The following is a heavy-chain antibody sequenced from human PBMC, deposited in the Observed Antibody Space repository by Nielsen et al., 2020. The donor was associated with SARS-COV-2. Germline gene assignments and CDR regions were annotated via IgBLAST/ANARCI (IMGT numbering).Heavy chain of an antibody. J-gene: IGHJ4*02. CDR3: ARGKTRITMIVVVIKESPYYFDY. V-gene: IGHV4-30-4*01. CDR2: IYYSGST. Sequence: SETLSLTCTVSGGSISSGDYYWSWIRQPPGKGLEWIGYIYYSGSTYYNPSLKSRVTISVDTSKNQFSLKLSSVTAADTAVYYCARGKTRITMIVVVIKESPYYFDYWGQGTLVTVSS. D-gene: IGHD3-22*01. CDR1: GGSISSGDYY.